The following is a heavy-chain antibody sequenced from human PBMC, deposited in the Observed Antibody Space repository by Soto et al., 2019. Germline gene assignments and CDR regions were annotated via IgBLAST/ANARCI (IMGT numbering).Heavy chain of an antibody. Sequence: PSQPLSLTCDISGDSVSSNSAAWNLIRHSPSRGLEWLGRTYFRSKWQYGYAVSVRSRITIKADTSKNQFSLQLNSVTPEDTAVNSCSRSEQCFTNWGQGTLVAVSS. CDR3: SRSEQCFTN. CDR2: TYFRSKWQY. J-gene: IGHJ4*02. V-gene: IGHV6-1*01. D-gene: IGHD6-19*01. CDR1: GDSVSSNSAA.